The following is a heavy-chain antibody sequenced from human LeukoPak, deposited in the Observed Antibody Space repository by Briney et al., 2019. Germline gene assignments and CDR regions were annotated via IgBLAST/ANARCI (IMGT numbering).Heavy chain of an antibody. D-gene: IGHD1-14*01. Sequence: ASVKVSCKASGYTFTGYYMHWVRQAPGQGLEWMGWINPNSGGTNYAQKFQGRVTMTRDTSISTAYRELSRLRSDDTAVYYCARGGHYRASPLAFDIWGQGTMVTVSS. CDR1: GYTFTGYY. J-gene: IGHJ3*02. CDR3: ARGGHYRASPLAFDI. CDR2: INPNSGGT. V-gene: IGHV1-2*02.